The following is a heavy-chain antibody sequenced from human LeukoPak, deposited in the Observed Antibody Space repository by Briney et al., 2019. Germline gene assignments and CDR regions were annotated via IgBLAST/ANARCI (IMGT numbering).Heavy chain of an antibody. V-gene: IGHV3-21*05. CDR1: GFTFSSYG. D-gene: IGHD6-13*01. Sequence: GGSLRLSCAASGFTFSSYGMHWVRQAPGKGLEWVSYISSSSSYTNYADSVKGRFTISRDNAKNSLYLQMNSLRAEDTAVYYCAREERQLALLWGQGTLVTVSS. CDR2: ISSSSSYT. CDR3: AREERQLALL. J-gene: IGHJ4*02.